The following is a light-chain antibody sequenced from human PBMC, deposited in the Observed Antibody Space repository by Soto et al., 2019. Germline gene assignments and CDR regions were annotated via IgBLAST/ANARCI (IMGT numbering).Light chain of an antibody. CDR2: TAS. Sequence: DIQMTQSPSSVSASVGDRVTITCRASQGMSSWLAWYQQKPGKAPKLLIYTASSLQSGVPSRFSGSGSGTYFTLTISSLQPEDFATYYCQQGNSFPLFTSGPGTKVDIK. V-gene: IGKV1-12*01. CDR3: QQGNSFPLFT. CDR1: QGMSSW. J-gene: IGKJ3*01.